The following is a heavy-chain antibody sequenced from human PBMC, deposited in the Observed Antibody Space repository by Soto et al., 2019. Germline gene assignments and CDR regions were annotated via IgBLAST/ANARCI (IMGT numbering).Heavy chain of an antibody. CDR1: GGTFSSYT. V-gene: IGHV1-69*02. D-gene: IGHD6-13*01. J-gene: IGHJ6*03. CDR2: IIPILGIA. Sequence: SVKVSCKASGGTFSSYTISWVRQAPGQGLEWMGRIIPILGIANYAQKFQGRVTITADKSTSTAYMELSSLRSEDTAVYYCARAASAGTGYYYYYMDVWGQGTTVTVSS. CDR3: ARAASAGTGYYYYYMDV.